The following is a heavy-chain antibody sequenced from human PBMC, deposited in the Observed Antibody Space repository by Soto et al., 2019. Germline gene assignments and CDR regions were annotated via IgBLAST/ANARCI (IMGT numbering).Heavy chain of an antibody. J-gene: IGHJ4*02. D-gene: IGHD5-18*01. Sequence: SETLSLTCSVSGDSINSDKYYWGWIRQPPGKGLEWIGSIYFRGNTYYNPSLQTRVTISLDTSKSQFSLKLNSVTAADTAVYYCARLLDTAMDFDYWGQGTLVTVSS. CDR2: IYFRGNT. V-gene: IGHV4-39*01. CDR3: ARLLDTAMDFDY. CDR1: GDSINSDKYY.